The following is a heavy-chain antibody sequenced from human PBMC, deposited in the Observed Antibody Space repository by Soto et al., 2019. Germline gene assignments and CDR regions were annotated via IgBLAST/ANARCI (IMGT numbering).Heavy chain of an antibody. CDR1: GGTFSSYT. CDR2: IIPILGIA. V-gene: IGHV1-69*02. CDR3: ARLRDSDGMGV. D-gene: IGHD1-26*01. Sequence: QVQLVQSGAEVKKPGSSVKVSCKASGGTFSSYTISWVRQAPGQGLEWMGRIIPILGIANYAQKFQGRVTMTADKSTCTAYMELSSLRSEDTAVYYCARLRDSDGMGVWGHGTTVTVSS. J-gene: IGHJ6*02.